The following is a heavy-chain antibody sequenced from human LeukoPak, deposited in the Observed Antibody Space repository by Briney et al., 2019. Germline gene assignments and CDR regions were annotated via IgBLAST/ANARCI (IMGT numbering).Heavy chain of an antibody. Sequence: PGGSLRLSCAASGFTFSSYAMSWVRQAPGKGLEWVSSISSSSSYIYYADSVKGRFTISRDNAKNSLYLQMNSLRAEDTAVYYCARVGYCSSTSCYSDYWGQGTLVTVSS. CDR2: ISSSSSYI. CDR1: GFTFSSYA. V-gene: IGHV3-21*01. D-gene: IGHD2-2*02. CDR3: ARVGYCSSTSCYSDY. J-gene: IGHJ4*02.